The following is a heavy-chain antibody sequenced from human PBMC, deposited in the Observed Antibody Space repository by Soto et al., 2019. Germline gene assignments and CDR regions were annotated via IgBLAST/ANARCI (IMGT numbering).Heavy chain of an antibody. Sequence: QLQLQESGPGLVKPSETLSLTCTVSGGSISSSSYYWGWIRQPPGKGLEWIGSIYYSGSTYYNPSLKSRVTISVDTSKNHFSLKLSSVTAADTAVYYCARHSAHGYSYGLGMDVWGQGTTVTVSS. V-gene: IGHV4-39*01. CDR2: IYYSGST. CDR1: GGSISSSSYY. J-gene: IGHJ6*02. CDR3: ARHSAHGYSYGLGMDV. D-gene: IGHD5-18*01.